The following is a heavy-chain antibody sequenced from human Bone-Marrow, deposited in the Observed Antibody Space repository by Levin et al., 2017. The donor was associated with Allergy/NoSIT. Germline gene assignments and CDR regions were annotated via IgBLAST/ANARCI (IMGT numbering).Heavy chain of an antibody. CDR1: GGSISSYY. CDR3: AREKRPYCSGGSCYYGDQDAFDI. D-gene: IGHD2-15*01. Sequence: GSLRLSCTVSGGSISSYYWSWIRQPPGKGLEWIGYIYYSGSTNYNPSLKSRVTISVDTSKNQFSLKLSSVTAADTAVYYCAREKRPYCSGGSCYYGDQDAFDIWGQGTMVTVSS. V-gene: IGHV4-59*01. J-gene: IGHJ3*02. CDR2: IYYSGST.